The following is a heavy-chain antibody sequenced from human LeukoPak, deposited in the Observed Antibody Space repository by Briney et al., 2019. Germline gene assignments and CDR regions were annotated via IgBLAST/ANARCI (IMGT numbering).Heavy chain of an antibody. D-gene: IGHD4-17*01. Sequence: ASAKVSCKASGYTFSDFGITWVRQASGQGVEWMGWIGAYNDNTNYPQKFQGRVTLTTDTSTSTAYMELRSLTSDDTALYYCARAGAAVTMFFDFWGQGTLVTVSS. CDR1: GYTFSDFG. V-gene: IGHV1-18*01. CDR2: IGAYNDNT. J-gene: IGHJ4*02. CDR3: ARAGAAVTMFFDF.